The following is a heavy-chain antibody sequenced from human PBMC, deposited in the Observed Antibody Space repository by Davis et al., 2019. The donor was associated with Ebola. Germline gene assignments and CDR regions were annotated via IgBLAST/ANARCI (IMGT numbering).Heavy chain of an antibody. D-gene: IGHD3-3*01. J-gene: IGHJ4*02. CDR1: GFTLSNAW. CDR3: TTETSDDYEIWSGYPFDY. CDR2: IKNKSDGGTT. V-gene: IGHV3-15*01. Sequence: GESLKISCEAAGFTLSNAWMSWVRQAPGKGLEWVGRIKNKSDGGTTDYASPVKDRFTISRDDSKNTLYLQMNSLKTEDTTVYFCTTETSDDYEIWSGYPFDYWGQGTLVTVSS.